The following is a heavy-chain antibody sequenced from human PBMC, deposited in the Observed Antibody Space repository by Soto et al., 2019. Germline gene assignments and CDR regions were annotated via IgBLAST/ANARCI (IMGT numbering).Heavy chain of an antibody. CDR3: AREARTLDWYLDL. CDR1: GYSISTDSY. D-gene: IGHD6-6*01. Sequence: SETLSLTRAVSGYSISTDSYWGWIRQPPGKGLEWIGSIYHSGSTYYKSSLKSRVTISRDTSKNLFSLKLSSVTAADTAVYYCAREARTLDWYLDLWGRGTLVTVSS. V-gene: IGHV4-38-2*01. J-gene: IGHJ2*01. CDR2: IYHSGST.